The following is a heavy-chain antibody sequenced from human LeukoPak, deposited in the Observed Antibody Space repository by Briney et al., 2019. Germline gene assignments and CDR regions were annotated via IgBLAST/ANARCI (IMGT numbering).Heavy chain of an antibody. V-gene: IGHV1-18*01. CDR2: ISAYNGNT. CDR1: GYTFTSYG. Sequence: ASVKVSCKASGYTFTSYGISWVRQAPGQGLEWMGWISAYNGNTNYAQKLQGRVTMTTDTSTSTAYMELRSLRSDDTAVYYCARKESSIELGGWFDPWGQGILVTVSS. D-gene: IGHD2-2*01. CDR3: ARKESSIELGGWFDP. J-gene: IGHJ5*02.